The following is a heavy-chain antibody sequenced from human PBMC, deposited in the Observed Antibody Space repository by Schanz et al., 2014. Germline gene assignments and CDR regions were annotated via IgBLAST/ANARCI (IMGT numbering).Heavy chain of an antibody. J-gene: IGHJ4*02. CDR2: ISGSGGST. V-gene: IGHV3-23*04. D-gene: IGHD3-9*01. CDR1: GFTVSSNH. Sequence: VQLVESGGGLVQPGGSLRLSCAVSGFTVSSNHMSWVRQAPGKGLEWVSGISGSGGSTYYADSVKGRFTISRDNSKNTLYLQMNSLRAEDTAVYYCAKQIDYDILTVTRNWGQGTLVTVSS. CDR3: AKQIDYDILTVTRN.